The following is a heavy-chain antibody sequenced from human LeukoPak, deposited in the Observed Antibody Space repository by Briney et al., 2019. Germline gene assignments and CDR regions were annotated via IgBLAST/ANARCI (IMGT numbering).Heavy chain of an antibody. V-gene: IGHV1-18*01. CDR3: ARETLRRGLWFGEFFYYYYYMDV. CDR2: ISAYNGNT. Sequence: ASVKVSCKASGYTFTSYGISWVRQAPGQGLEWMGWISAYNGNTNYAQKLQGRVTMTTDTSTSTAYMELRSLRSDDTAVYYCARETLRRGLWFGEFFYYYYYMDVWGKGTTVTISS. J-gene: IGHJ6*03. D-gene: IGHD3-10*01. CDR1: GYTFTSYG.